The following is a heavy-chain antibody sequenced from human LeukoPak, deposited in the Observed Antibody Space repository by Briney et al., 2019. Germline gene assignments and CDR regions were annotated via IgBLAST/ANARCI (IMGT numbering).Heavy chain of an antibody. CDR3: AREGGSGSYPHFDY. CDR1: GGSITSSSNY. J-gene: IGHJ4*02. D-gene: IGHD1-26*01. CDR2: IYMSGNT. V-gene: IGHV4-61*02. Sequence: SETLSLTCTVSGGSITSSSNYWSWIRQPAGKGLGWIGRIYMSGNTHYKPSLESRVTKSEDTPKTQFSLKLTSVTVADTAVYYCAREGGSGSYPHFDYWGQGTLVTVSS.